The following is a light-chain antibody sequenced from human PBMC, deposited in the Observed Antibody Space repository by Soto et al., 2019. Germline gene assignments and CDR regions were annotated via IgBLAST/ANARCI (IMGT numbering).Light chain of an antibody. J-gene: IGLJ1*01. Sequence: QYVLTQPASVSGSPGQSITISCTGTSSDLAIYNYVSWYQQQPGKAPKLMIYQVNNRPSGVSNRFSGSRSGNTASLTTSGLQAEDEADYYCSSYTDSSNYVFGTGTKVTVL. V-gene: IGLV2-14*01. CDR1: SSDLAIYNY. CDR3: SSYTDSSNYV. CDR2: QVN.